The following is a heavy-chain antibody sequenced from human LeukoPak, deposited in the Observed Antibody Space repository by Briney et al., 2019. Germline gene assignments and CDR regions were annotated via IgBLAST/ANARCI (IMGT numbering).Heavy chain of an antibody. CDR2: IYYSGST. Sequence: SETLSLTCTVSGGSISSYYWSWIRQPPGKGLEWIGYIYYSGSTNYNPSLKSRVTISVDTSKNQFSLKLSSVTAADTAVYYCARENYDSSLPPGWFDPWGQGTLVTVSS. CDR1: GGSISSYY. D-gene: IGHD3-22*01. CDR3: ARENYDSSLPPGWFDP. J-gene: IGHJ5*02. V-gene: IGHV4-59*01.